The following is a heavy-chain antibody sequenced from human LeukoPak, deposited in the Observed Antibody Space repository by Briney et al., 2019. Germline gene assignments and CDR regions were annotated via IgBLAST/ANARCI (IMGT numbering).Heavy chain of an antibody. D-gene: IGHD5-12*01. J-gene: IGHJ3*02. Sequence: PSETLSLTCTVSGGSISSGSYYWSWIRQPAGKGLEWIGRIYTSGSTNYNPSLKSRVTIPVDTSKNQFSLKLSSVTAADTAVYYCARERARGYDSPLDAFDIWGQGTMVTVSS. CDR1: GGSISSGSYY. CDR2: IYTSGST. V-gene: IGHV4-61*02. CDR3: ARERARGYDSPLDAFDI.